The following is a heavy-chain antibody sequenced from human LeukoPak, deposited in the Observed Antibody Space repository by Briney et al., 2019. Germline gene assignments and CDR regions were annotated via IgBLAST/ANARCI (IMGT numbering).Heavy chain of an antibody. V-gene: IGHV3-23*01. CDR1: GFSFSTYA. Sequence: GGSLRLSCAASGFSFSTYAMSWVRQAPGKGLEWVSGVNGNGGSTSYADSVKGRFTIFRDNSKNTVYLQMNSLRAEDTAVYYCAKESEWELLLLFDYWGQGTLVTVSS. CDR3: AKESEWELLLLFDY. D-gene: IGHD1-26*01. CDR2: VNGNGGST. J-gene: IGHJ4*02.